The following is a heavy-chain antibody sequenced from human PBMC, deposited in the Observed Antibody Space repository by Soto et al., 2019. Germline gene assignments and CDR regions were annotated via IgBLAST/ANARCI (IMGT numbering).Heavy chain of an antibody. D-gene: IGHD6-13*01. CDR2: ISGSGGST. CDR3: AKPMAAAGNGENDY. CDR1: GFTFSSYA. J-gene: IGHJ4*02. V-gene: IGHV3-23*01. Sequence: GGSLRLSCAASGFTFSSYAMSWVRQAPGKGLEWVSAISGSGGSTYYADSVKGRFTISRDNSKNTLYLQMNSLRAEDTAVYYCAKPMAAAGNGENDYWGQGTLVTVPS.